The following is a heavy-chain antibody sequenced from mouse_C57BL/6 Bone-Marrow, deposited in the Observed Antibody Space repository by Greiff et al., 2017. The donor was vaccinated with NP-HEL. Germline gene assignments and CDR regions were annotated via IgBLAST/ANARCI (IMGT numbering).Heavy chain of an antibody. J-gene: IGHJ4*01. CDR3: ARDDGYDPYYAMDY. CDR2: IYPGDGAT. CDR1: GYAFSSSW. Sequence: VQLQQPGPELVKPGASVKISCKASGYAFSSSWMNWVKQRPGKGLEWIGRIYPGDGATNYNGKFKGKATLTADKSSSTAYMQLSSLTSEDSAVYFCARDDGYDPYYAMDYWGQGTSVTVSS. V-gene: IGHV1-82*01. D-gene: IGHD2-2*01.